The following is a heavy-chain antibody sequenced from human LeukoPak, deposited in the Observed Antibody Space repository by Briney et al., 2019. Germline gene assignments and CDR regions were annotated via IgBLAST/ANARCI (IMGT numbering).Heavy chain of an antibody. CDR1: GFTFSSYG. D-gene: IGHD3-10*01. Sequence: PGGTLRLSCAASGFTFSSYGMSWVSQAPGKGLEWVSAISGSGGSTYYADSVKGRFTISRDNSKNTLYLQMNSLRAEDTAVYYCAKDNYYGSGSYFDYWGQGTLVTVSS. J-gene: IGHJ4*02. CDR2: ISGSGGST. V-gene: IGHV3-23*01. CDR3: AKDNYYGSGSYFDY.